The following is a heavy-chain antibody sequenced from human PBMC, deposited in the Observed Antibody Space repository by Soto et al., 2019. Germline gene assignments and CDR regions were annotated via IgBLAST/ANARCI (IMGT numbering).Heavy chain of an antibody. V-gene: IGHV3-11*01. D-gene: IGHD5-18*01. Sequence: GGSLRLSCAASGFIFSDYYMNWIRQAPGKGLEWVSYISSGGSAMYYADSVKGRFTISRDNAKNSVYLEMNSLRAADTAVYYCARDVGVDTNMRHYYYGMDVWGQGTTVTVYS. CDR3: ARDVGVDTNMRHYYYGMDV. J-gene: IGHJ6*02. CDR2: ISSGGSAM. CDR1: GFIFSDYY.